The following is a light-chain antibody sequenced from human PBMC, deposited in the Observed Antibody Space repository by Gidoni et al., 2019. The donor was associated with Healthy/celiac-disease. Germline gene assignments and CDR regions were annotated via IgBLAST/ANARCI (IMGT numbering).Light chain of an antibody. CDR2: KAS. CDR1: QSISSW. V-gene: IGKV1-5*03. J-gene: IGKJ1*01. Sequence: DIQMTQSPSTLSASVGDRVTITCRASQSISSWLAWYQQKPGKAPKLLIYKASSLESGVPSRFSGSGSGTEFTLTISSLQPDDFATYYCQQYNSYWKVXQGTKVEIK. CDR3: QQYNSYWK.